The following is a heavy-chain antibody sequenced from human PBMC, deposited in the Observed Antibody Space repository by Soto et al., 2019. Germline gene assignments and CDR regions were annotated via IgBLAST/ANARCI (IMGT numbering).Heavy chain of an antibody. J-gene: IGHJ5*02. D-gene: IGHD2-15*01. CDR1: GDTFTSYE. Sequence: ASVKVSCKASGDTFTSYEINWVRQPTGQGLEWMGWMNPNSGNTGYAQKFQGRVTMTRNTSISTGYMELSSLRSEDTAVYYCARLGYCSGGSCRRGNWFDPWGQGTLVTSPQ. V-gene: IGHV1-8*01. CDR3: ARLGYCSGGSCRRGNWFDP. CDR2: MNPNSGNT.